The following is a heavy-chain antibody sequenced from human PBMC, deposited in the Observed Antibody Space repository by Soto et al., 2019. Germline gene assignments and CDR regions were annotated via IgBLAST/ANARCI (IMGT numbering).Heavy chain of an antibody. J-gene: IGHJ6*02. Sequence: QVQLEQSGAEVKMPGSSVTVSCKAYGATFTKYAFNWVRQAPGQGLEWMGGIIPLFGSTNYAERFQGRLTVTTNESTRTVFMELSSLTSDDTAIYYCARDETGSRGVIKRGGGLDLWGQGTTVIV. V-gene: IGHV1-69*19. CDR2: IIPLFGST. CDR1: GATFTKYA. CDR3: ARDETGSRGVIKRGGGLDL. D-gene: IGHD3-10*01.